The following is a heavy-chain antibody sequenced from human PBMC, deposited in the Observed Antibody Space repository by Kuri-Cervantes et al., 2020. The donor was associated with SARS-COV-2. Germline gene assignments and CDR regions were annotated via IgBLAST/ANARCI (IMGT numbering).Heavy chain of an antibody. V-gene: IGHV3-48*01. D-gene: IGHD3-10*01. CDR3: AKVMGRNTMVRGKYPDALDF. Sequence: GESLKISCAASGFTFSSYSMNWVRQAPGKGLEWVSYISSSSSTIYYADSVKGRFTISRDNSKNTLHLQMNSLRAEDTAVYFCAKVMGRNTMVRGKYPDALDFWGQGTMVTVSS. J-gene: IGHJ3*01. CDR2: ISSSSSTI. CDR1: GFTFSSYS.